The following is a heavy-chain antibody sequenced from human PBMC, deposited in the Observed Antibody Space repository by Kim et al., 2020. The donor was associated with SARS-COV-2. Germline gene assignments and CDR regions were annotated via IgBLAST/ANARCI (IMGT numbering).Heavy chain of an antibody. CDR3: AKDGPIAVAGYFDY. Sequence: ADSVKGRFTISRDNSKNTLYLQMNSLRAEDTAVYYCAKDGPIAVAGYFDYWGQGTLVTVSS. D-gene: IGHD6-19*01. J-gene: IGHJ4*02. V-gene: IGHV3-23*01.